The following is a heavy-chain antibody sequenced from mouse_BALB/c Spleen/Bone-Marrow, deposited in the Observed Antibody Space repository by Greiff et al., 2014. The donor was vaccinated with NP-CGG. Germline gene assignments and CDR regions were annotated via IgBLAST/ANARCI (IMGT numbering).Heavy chain of an antibody. Sequence: VKLQESGAGLVKPGASVKLSCKASGYTFTEFIIHWVKQRFGQGLEWIGWFYPGSDSIKYNEKFKDKATLTADISSSTVYMELSRLTSEDSAVYFCARHLYYFDYWGQGTTLTVSS. J-gene: IGHJ2*01. CDR1: GYTFTEFI. CDR2: FYPGSDSI. CDR3: ARHLYYFDY. V-gene: IGHV1-62-2*01.